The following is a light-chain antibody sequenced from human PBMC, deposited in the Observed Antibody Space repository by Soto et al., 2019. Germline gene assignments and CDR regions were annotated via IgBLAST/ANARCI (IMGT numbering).Light chain of an antibody. CDR2: DVS. J-gene: IGLJ1*01. Sequence: QSVLTQPASVSGSPGQSITISCTGTSSDVGGYNYVSWYQQHPGKAPKLMIYDVSNRPSGVSNRFSGSKSGNTASLTISGLQAADEADDYCSSYTSSSTLLYVFGTGTKLTVL. CDR1: SSDVGGYNY. CDR3: SSYTSSSTLLYV. V-gene: IGLV2-14*01.